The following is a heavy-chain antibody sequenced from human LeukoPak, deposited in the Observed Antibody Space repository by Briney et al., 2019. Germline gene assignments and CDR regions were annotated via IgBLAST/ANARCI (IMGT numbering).Heavy chain of an antibody. CDR1: GYTFTGYY. D-gene: IGHD3-22*01. V-gene: IGHV1-2*06. CDR2: INPNSGGT. Sequence: PGASVKVSCKASGYTFTGYYMHWVRQVPGQGLEWMGQINPNSGGTNYAQKFQGRVTMTRDTSICTAYMELSRLRSDDTAVYYCASFDYYDSSGYFHYWGQGTLVTVSS. CDR3: ASFDYYDSSGYFHY. J-gene: IGHJ4*02.